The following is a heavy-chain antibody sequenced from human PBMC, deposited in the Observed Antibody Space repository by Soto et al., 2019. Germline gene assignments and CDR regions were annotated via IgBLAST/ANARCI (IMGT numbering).Heavy chain of an antibody. CDR3: APRPG. V-gene: IGHV3-7*05. J-gene: IGHJ4*02. CDR1: GFTLASEW. Sequence: PGGSLRLSCVVSGFTLASEWVDCVRQAPGKGLEWVANINQDGSEAFYVDSVKGRFTISRDNAKNSVFLQMNGLRAEDTAVYFCAPRPGWGQGTLVTVSS. CDR2: INQDGSEA.